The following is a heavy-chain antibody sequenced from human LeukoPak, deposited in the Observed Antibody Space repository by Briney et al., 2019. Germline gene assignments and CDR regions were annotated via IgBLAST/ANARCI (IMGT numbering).Heavy chain of an antibody. CDR2: ISSYNGNT. CDR3: ARGYGSGTLYRSFYY. J-gene: IGHJ4*02. D-gene: IGHD3-10*01. Sequence: ASVNVSCKASGYTFTRYGISWVRQPPGQGLEWMGWISSYNGNTNYAQNLQGRVTMTTDTSTSTAYMELRSLRSDDTAVYYCARGYGSGTLYRSFYYWGQGTLGTVSS. V-gene: IGHV1-18*01. CDR1: GYTFTRYG.